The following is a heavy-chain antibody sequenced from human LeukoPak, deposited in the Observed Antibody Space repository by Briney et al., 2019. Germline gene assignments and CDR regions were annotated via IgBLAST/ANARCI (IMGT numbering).Heavy chain of an antibody. V-gene: IGHV3-7*04. CDR1: GFTFSSYW. J-gene: IGHJ4*02. D-gene: IGHD3-9*01. Sequence: GGSLRLSCAASGFTFSSYWMSWVRQAPGKGLEWVANIKQDGSEKYYVDSVKGRFTISRDNAKNSLYLQMNSLRAEDTAVYYCARAALYYDILTGYFDYWGQGTLVTASS. CDR2: IKQDGSEK. CDR3: ARAALYYDILTGYFDY.